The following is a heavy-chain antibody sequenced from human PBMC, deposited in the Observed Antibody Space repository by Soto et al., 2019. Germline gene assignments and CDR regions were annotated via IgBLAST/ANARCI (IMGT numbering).Heavy chain of an antibody. CDR1: GGSISGYY. CDR3: SRVGCSNSKCYTRGMDV. Sequence: SETLSLTCTVSGGSISGYYWSWVRQPAGKGQEWVGRIYSDGTTNYSPSLKSRVTMSLDTSKDQFSLHLNSVTAADTAVYYCSRVGCSNSKCYTRGMDVWGQGTTVTVSS. D-gene: IGHD2-2*01. V-gene: IGHV4-4*07. J-gene: IGHJ6*02. CDR2: IYSDGTT.